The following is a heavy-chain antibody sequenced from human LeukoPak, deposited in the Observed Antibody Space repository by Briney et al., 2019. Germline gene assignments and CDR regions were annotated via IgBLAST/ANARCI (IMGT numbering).Heavy chain of an antibody. CDR3: ARDPGTSGWYSGSPAGFDY. D-gene: IGHD6-19*01. Sequence: SVKVSCKASGGTFSSYGISWVRQAPGQGLEWMGGIIPIFNTSNYAQKFQGTVTITADESTSTAYMEMSRLRSEDTAVYYCARDPGTSGWYSGSPAGFDYWGQGTLVTVSS. CDR1: GGTFSSYG. J-gene: IGHJ4*02. CDR2: IIPIFNTS. V-gene: IGHV1-69*13.